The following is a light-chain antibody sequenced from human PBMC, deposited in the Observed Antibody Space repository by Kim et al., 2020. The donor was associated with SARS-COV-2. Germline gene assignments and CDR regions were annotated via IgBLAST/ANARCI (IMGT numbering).Light chain of an antibody. CDR3: QQRSKWPRT. CDR2: DAS. V-gene: IGKV3-11*01. Sequence: IELTQSPATLSLSPGERATLSCRASQNIRNYLAWYRQKPGQAPRLLIYDASNRATAIPDRFSGSGSGTYFTLTISSLEPEDFAVYYCQQRSKWPRTFGQGTKVDIK. J-gene: IGKJ1*01. CDR1: QNIRNY.